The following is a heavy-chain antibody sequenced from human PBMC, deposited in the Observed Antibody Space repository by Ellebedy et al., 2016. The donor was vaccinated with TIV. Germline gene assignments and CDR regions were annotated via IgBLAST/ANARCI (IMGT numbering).Heavy chain of an antibody. V-gene: IGHV3-30-3*01. CDR3: ARDLDKSSGWYGGAAY. D-gene: IGHD6-19*01. J-gene: IGHJ4*02. Sequence: PGGSLRLSCAASGFTFNSYAMHWVRQPPGKGLEWVAVISYDGSSQYYADSVKGRFTVSRDNSMTSVYLEMNSLRAEDTALYYCARDLDKSSGWYGGAAYWGQGTQVTVSS. CDR1: GFTFNSYA. CDR2: ISYDGSSQ.